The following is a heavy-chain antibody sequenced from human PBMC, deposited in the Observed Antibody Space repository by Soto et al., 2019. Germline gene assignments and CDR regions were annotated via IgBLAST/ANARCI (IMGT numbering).Heavy chain of an antibody. CDR3: AKGYYYGSGSYRAFDI. J-gene: IGHJ3*02. Sequence: GGSLRLSCAASGFTFSSYAMSWVRQAPGKGLEWVSAISGSGGSTYYADSVKGRFTISRDNSKNTLYLQMNSLRAEDTAVYYCAKGYYYGSGSYRAFDIWGQGTMVTVSS. D-gene: IGHD3-10*01. CDR2: ISGSGGST. CDR1: GFTFSSYA. V-gene: IGHV3-23*01.